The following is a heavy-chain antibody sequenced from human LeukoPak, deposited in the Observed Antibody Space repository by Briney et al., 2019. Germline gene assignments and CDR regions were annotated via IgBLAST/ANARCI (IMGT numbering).Heavy chain of an antibody. CDR2: IYYSGST. D-gene: IGHD3/OR15-3a*01. V-gene: IGHV4-39*07. J-gene: IGHJ5*02. CDR3: ARGGLRWFDP. CDR1: GGSISSSSYY. Sequence: SETLSLTCTVSGGSISSSSYYWDWLRQPPGKGLEWIGSIYYSGSTYYNPSLKSRVTISVDTSKNQFSLKLSSVTAADTAVYYCARGGLRWFDPWGQGTLVTVSS.